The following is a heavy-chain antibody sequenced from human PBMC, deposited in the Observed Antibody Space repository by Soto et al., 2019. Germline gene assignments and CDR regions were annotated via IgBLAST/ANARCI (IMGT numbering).Heavy chain of an antibody. J-gene: IGHJ4*02. CDR3: AIGNYGGFDY. Sequence: EVQLVESGGGSVEPGGSLRLSCAASGFTFSYYWMHWVRQTPEKGLVWVARIYSDGSATTYADSVKGRFTISRDNSKNTLYLQMNSLRADDTAVYYCAIGNYGGFDYWGQGTLVTVSS. CDR2: IYSDGSAT. D-gene: IGHD4-17*01. V-gene: IGHV3-74*03. CDR1: GFTFSYYW.